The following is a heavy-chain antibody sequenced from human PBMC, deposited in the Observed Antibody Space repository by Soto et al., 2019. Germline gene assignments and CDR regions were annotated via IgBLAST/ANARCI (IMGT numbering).Heavy chain of an antibody. CDR2: IYYSGST. J-gene: IGHJ6*03. V-gene: IGHV4-59*01. CDR3: ARAFTTPHFYYYSYMDV. Sequence: SETLALTCTVSGGSISSYYWSWIRQPPGKGLEWIGYIYYSGSTNYNPSLKSRVTISVDTSKNQFSLKLSSVTAADTAVYYCARAFTTPHFYYYSYMDVWGKGTTVTVSS. CDR1: GGSISSYY. D-gene: IGHD3-3*01.